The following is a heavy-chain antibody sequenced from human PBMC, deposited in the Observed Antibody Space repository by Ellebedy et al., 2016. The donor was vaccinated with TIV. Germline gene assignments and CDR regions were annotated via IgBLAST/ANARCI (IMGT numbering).Heavy chain of an antibody. V-gene: IGHV3-66*01. D-gene: IGHD3-16*01. CDR2: IYSGGST. CDR3: ARDLRITGFDY. Sequence: GESLKISCAASGFTVSSNYMSWVRQAPGKGLEWVSVIYSGGSTYYADSVKGRFTISRDNSKNTLYLQMNSLRAEDTAVYYCARDLRITGFDYWGQGTLVTVSS. J-gene: IGHJ4*02. CDR1: GFTVSSNY.